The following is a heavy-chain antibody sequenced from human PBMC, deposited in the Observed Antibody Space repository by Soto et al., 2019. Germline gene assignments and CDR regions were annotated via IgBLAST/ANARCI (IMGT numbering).Heavy chain of an antibody. CDR1: GGSISSYY. CDR3: ARLRGLSYYYYGMDV. V-gene: IGHV4-59*01. Sequence: QVQLQESGPGLVKPSETLSLTYTVSGGSISSYYWSWIRQPPGKGLEWIGYIYYSGSTNYNPSLKSRVTISVDTSKNQFSLKLSSVTAADTAVYYCARLRGLSYYYYGMDVWGQGTTVTVSS. J-gene: IGHJ6*02. D-gene: IGHD1-26*01. CDR2: IYYSGST.